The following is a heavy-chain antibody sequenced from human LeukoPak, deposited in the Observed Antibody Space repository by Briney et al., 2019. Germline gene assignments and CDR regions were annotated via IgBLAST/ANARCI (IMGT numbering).Heavy chain of an antibody. J-gene: IGHJ6*03. CDR1: GYIFTSYW. Sequence: PGGSLRLSCKGSGYIFTSYWIGWVRQMPGKGLEWMGIIYPGDSDTRYSPSFQGQVTISADKSISTAYLQWSSLKASDTAMYYCATGRLELRNYYYYYMDVWGKGTTVTVSS. V-gene: IGHV5-51*01. D-gene: IGHD1-7*01. CDR2: IYPGDSDT. CDR3: ATGRLELRNYYYYYMDV.